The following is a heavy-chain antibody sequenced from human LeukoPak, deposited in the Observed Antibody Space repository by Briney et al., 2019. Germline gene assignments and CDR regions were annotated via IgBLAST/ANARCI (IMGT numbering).Heavy chain of an antibody. J-gene: IGHJ4*02. D-gene: IGHD1-26*01. V-gene: IGHV1-46*01. CDR2: INPSDNNT. CDR3: ARGGISGSYYDRGDY. CDR1: GYSFTTXX. Sequence: ASVKVSCKASGYSFTTXXXXXVRQAPGQGXEXXXXINPSDNNTNYAQNFQGRVTITRDASTSIVYMELSSLRSEDTAVYYCARGGISGSYYDRGDYWGQGTLVTVSS.